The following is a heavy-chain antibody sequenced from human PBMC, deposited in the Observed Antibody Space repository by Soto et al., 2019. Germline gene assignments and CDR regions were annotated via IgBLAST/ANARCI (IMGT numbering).Heavy chain of an antibody. V-gene: IGHV4-59*08. J-gene: IGHJ4*02. CDR2: IYYSGST. Sequence: SETLSLTCTVSGGSISSYCWSWIRQPPGKGLEWIGYIYYSGSTNYNPSLKSRVTISVDTSKNQFSLKLSSVTAADTAVYYCARRKSTTPTSAIDYWGQGTLVTVSS. CDR1: GGSISSYC. CDR3: ARRKSTTPTSAIDY. D-gene: IGHD1-26*01.